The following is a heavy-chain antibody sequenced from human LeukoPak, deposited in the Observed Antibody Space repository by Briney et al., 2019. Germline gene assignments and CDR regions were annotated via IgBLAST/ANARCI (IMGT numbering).Heavy chain of an antibody. CDR2: IYYSGTT. V-gene: IGHV4-39*07. CDR3: AREPTLLSWFDP. J-gene: IGHJ5*02. Sequence: SETLSLTCTVSGGSTSSSNYFWDWIRQPPGKGLEWIGSIYYSGTTYYNPSLKSRVTISVDTSKNQFSLKLSSVTAADTAVYYCAREPTLLSWFDPWGQGTLVTVSS. CDR1: GGSTSSSNYF.